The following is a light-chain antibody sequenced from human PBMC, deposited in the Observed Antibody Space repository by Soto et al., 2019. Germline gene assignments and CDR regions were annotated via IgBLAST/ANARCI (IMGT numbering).Light chain of an antibody. CDR1: QSLRHSNGYNY. CDR3: MQTLQTWT. V-gene: IGKV2-28*01. J-gene: IGKJ1*01. Sequence: DIVMTQSPLSLPVTPGEPASISCRSSQSLRHSNGYNYLDWYLQKPGQSPQLLIYLGSNRASGVPDRFSGSGSGTDFTLKISRVEAEDVGVYYCMQTLQTWTFGQGTKVEIK. CDR2: LGS.